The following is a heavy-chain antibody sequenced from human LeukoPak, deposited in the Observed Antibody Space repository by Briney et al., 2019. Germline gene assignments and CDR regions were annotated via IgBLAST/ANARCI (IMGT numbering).Heavy chain of an antibody. J-gene: IGHJ4*02. V-gene: IGHV1-2*02. Sequence: GASVKVSCKASGYTFTGYYMHWVRQAPGQGLEWMGWINPNSGGTNYAQKFQGRVTMTRDTSISTAYMELSRLRSDDTAVYYCARGGSVYSSGWYGYSYWGQGTLVTVSS. CDR3: ARGGSVYSSGWYGYSY. D-gene: IGHD6-19*01. CDR1: GYTFTGYY. CDR2: INPNSGGT.